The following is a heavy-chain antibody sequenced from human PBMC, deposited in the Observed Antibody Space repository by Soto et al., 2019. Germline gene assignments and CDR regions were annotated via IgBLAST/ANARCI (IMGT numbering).Heavy chain of an antibody. CDR1: GFIFSSHA. CDR2: ISSSGGST. V-gene: IGHV3-23*01. CDR3: AKDFLGFDWSNIDY. D-gene: IGHD3-9*01. J-gene: IGHJ4*02. Sequence: PGGSLRLSCAASGFIFSSHAMSWVRQAPGEGLEWVSAISSSGGSTYYADSVKGRFTISRDNSKNTLYLQMNSLRAEDTAVYYCAKDFLGFDWSNIDYWGRGTLVTVSS.